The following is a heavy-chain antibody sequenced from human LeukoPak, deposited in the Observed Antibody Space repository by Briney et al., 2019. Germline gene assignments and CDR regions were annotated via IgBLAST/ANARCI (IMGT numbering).Heavy chain of an antibody. Sequence: PGGSLRLSCTASAFTFSSYSMNWVRQAPGKGLEWVSYISSSSSTIYYADSVKGRFTISRDNAKNSLYLQMSSLRAEDTAVYYCARDPSIGVVVIATIGTFDYWGQGTLVTVSS. V-gene: IGHV3-48*01. CDR2: ISSSSSTI. D-gene: IGHD2-21*01. J-gene: IGHJ4*02. CDR3: ARDPSIGVVVIATIGTFDY. CDR1: AFTFSSYS.